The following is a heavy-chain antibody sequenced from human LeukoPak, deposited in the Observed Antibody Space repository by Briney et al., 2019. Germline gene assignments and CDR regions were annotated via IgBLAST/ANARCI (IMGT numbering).Heavy chain of an antibody. J-gene: IGHJ4*02. CDR3: ARVYGIFGPFDY. V-gene: IGHV4-4*02. D-gene: IGHD3/OR15-3a*01. CDR1: GFTFSSYG. CDR2: MYHSGST. Sequence: GSLRLSCAASGFTFSSYGMHWVRQPPGKGLEWIGEMYHSGSTNYNPSHKSRVTISIDKSKNQFSLKLNSVTAADTAVYYCARVYGIFGPFDYWGQGTLVTVSS.